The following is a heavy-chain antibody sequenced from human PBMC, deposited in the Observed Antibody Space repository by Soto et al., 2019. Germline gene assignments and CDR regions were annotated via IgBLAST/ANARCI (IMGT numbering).Heavy chain of an antibody. CDR3: TTDSFLPQPLVTNWFDP. Sequence: GGSLRLSCAASGFTFSNAWMNWVRQAPGKGLEWVGRIKSKTDGGTTDYAAPVKGRFTISRDDSKNTLYLQMNSLKTEDTAVYYCTTDSFLPQPLVTNWFDPWGQGTLVTVSS. D-gene: IGHD4-4*01. CDR2: IKSKTDGGTT. J-gene: IGHJ5*02. CDR1: GFTFSNAW. V-gene: IGHV3-15*07.